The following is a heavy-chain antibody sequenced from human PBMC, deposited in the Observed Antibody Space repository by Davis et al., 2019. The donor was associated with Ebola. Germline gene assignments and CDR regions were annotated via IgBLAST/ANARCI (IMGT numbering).Heavy chain of an antibody. CDR3: ARLSRVVVVAATIRHYGMDV. CDR2: LNRYGSST. Sequence: GESLKISCAASGFSFSSYGMNWVRQAPGKGLEWVSGLNRYGSSTFYADSVKGRFTISRDNSKSTLYLQMNSLRAEDTAVYYCARLSRVVVVAATIRHYGMDVWGQGTTVTVSS. J-gene: IGHJ6*02. CDR1: GFSFSSYG. D-gene: IGHD2-15*01. V-gene: IGHV3-23*01.